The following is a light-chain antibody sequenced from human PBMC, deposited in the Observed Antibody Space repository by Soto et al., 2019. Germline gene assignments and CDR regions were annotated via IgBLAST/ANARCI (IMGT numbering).Light chain of an antibody. CDR1: SSDVGGYNY. Sequence: QSALTQPASVSGSPGQSVTISCTGTSSDVGGYNYVSWYQQHPGKAPKLMIYEVNNRPSGVPNRFSGSKSGNTASLTISGLQAEDEADYYCSSYTSRSTLVFGTGTKVTVL. V-gene: IGLV2-14*01. J-gene: IGLJ1*01. CDR3: SSYTSRSTLV. CDR2: EVN.